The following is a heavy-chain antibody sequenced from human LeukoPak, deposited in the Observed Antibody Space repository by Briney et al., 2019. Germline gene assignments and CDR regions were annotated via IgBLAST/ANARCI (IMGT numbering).Heavy chain of an antibody. Sequence: SETLSLTCTVSGGSISSSTYYRGWIRQPPGKGLEWIGSIYYSGSTYYNSSLESRVTVSVDTSKNQFSLKLSSVTAADTAVYYCARERSIVGTTRGNYFDHWGQGTLVTVSS. CDR3: ARERSIVGTTRGNYFDH. CDR1: GGSISSSTYY. V-gene: IGHV4-39*02. CDR2: IYYSGST. J-gene: IGHJ4*02. D-gene: IGHD1-26*01.